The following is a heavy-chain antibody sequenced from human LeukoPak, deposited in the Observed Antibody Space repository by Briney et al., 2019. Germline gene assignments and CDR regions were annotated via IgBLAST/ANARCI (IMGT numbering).Heavy chain of an antibody. Sequence: SETLSLTCTVSGGSISSGSYYWSWIRQPAGKGLEWIGRIYTSGSTNYNPSLKSRVTISVDTSKNQFSLKLSSVTAADTAVYYRARSIAVAGTSPTFDYWGQGTLVTVSS. CDR2: IYTSGST. V-gene: IGHV4-61*02. CDR1: GGSISSGSYY. D-gene: IGHD6-19*01. CDR3: ARSIAVAGTSPTFDY. J-gene: IGHJ4*02.